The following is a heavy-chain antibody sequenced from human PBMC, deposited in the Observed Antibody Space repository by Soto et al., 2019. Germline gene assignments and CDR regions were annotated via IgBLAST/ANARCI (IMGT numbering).Heavy chain of an antibody. CDR3: ARREVMVVTAASRYYGMDV. Sequence: RGEPLKISCKGSGYSFTSYWISWVRQMPGKGLEWMGRIDPSDSYTNYSPSFQGHVTISADKSISTAYLQWSSLKASDTAMYYCARREVMVVTAASRYYGMDVWGQGTTVTVSS. D-gene: IGHD2-21*02. J-gene: IGHJ6*02. CDR2: IDPSDSYT. V-gene: IGHV5-10-1*01. CDR1: GYSFTSYW.